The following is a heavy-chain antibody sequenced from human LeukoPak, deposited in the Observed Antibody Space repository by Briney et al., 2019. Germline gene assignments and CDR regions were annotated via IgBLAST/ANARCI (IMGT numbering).Heavy chain of an antibody. Sequence: GGSLRLSCAASGFTFSNYAMRWFRQAPGKGLEWVSSIGPSGDPYYADSVKGRFSISRDNSKNTMYLQLDSLRVEDTALYYCARKAVADFQKGPSDSWGQGTLITVSS. CDR1: GFTFSNYA. CDR2: IGPSGDP. D-gene: IGHD6-19*01. CDR3: ARKAVADFQKGPSDS. J-gene: IGHJ4*02. V-gene: IGHV3-23*01.